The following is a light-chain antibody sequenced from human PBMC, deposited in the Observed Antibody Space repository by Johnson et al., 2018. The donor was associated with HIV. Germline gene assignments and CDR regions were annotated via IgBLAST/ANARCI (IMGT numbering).Light chain of an antibody. CDR2: GNN. J-gene: IGLJ1*01. CDR1: SSNIRTNT. CDR3: GTWDTSLSASYV. V-gene: IGLV1-44*01. Sequence: QSVLTQPPSASGTPGQSVTISCSGGSSNIRTNTVSWYQQLPGTSPKLLIYGNNQRPSGVHDRFSGSKSGTSATLDITGLQTGDEADYYCGTWDTSLSASYVFGTGTKVTVL.